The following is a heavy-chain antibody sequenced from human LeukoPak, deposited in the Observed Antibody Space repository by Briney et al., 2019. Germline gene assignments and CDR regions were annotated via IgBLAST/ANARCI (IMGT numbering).Heavy chain of an antibody. CDR2: ISGSGGST. D-gene: IGHD6-13*01. J-gene: IGHJ4*02. V-gene: IGHV3-23*01. Sequence: GSLRLSCAASGFTFRRYAMSWVRQAPGKGLEWVSAISGSGGSTYYADSVKGRFTISRDNSKNTLYLQMNSLRAEDTAVYYCASQYSSSWGPFDYWGQGTLVTVSS. CDR3: ASQYSSSWGPFDY. CDR1: GFTFRRYA.